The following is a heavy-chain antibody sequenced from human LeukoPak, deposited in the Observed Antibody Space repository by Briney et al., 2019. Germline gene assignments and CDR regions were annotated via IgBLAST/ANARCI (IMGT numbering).Heavy chain of an antibody. Sequence: GASVKVSCKASGYTFTGYYMHWVRQAPGQGLEWMGWINPNSGGTNYAQKFQGWATMTRDTSISTAYMELSRLRSDDTAVYYCAREVWFGELFGGMDVWGKGTTVTVSS. J-gene: IGHJ6*04. D-gene: IGHD3-10*01. CDR3: AREVWFGELFGGMDV. CDR2: INPNSGGT. V-gene: IGHV1-2*04. CDR1: GYTFTGYY.